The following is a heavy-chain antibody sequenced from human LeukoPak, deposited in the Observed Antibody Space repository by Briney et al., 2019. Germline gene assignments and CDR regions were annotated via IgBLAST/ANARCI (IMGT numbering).Heavy chain of an antibody. J-gene: IGHJ5*02. Sequence: SETLSLTCTVSGDSISSSNYYWGWIRQPPGKGLEWIGTIYCSGSGSTYYNPSLKGRVTVSVDTSKNQFSLKVSSVTAADTAVYYCTRAKTTVVAPYNWFGPWGQGTLVTVSS. CDR3: TRAKTTVVAPYNWFGP. CDR2: IYCSGSGST. CDR1: GDSISSSNYY. D-gene: IGHD4-23*01. V-gene: IGHV4-39*01.